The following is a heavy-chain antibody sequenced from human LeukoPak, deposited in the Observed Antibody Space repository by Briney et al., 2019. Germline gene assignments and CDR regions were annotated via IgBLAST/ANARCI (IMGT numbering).Heavy chain of an antibody. Sequence: GGSLRLSCAASGFTFSGSAMHWVRQASGKGLEWVGRIRSKPHNYATAYAASVKGMFTLSRDDSENTAFLQMNSLRTEDTAVYYCTPVVGDMVFTNAYWGQGTLVTVSS. CDR1: GFTFSGSA. CDR3: TPVVGDMVFTNAY. V-gene: IGHV3-73*01. D-gene: IGHD5/OR15-5a*01. CDR2: IRSKPHNYAT. J-gene: IGHJ4*02.